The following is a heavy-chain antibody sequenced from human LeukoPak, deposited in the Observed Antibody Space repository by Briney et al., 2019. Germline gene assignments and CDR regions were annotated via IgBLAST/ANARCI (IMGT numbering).Heavy chain of an antibody. Sequence: GGSLRLSCAASGFTVSSNYMSWVRQAPGKGLEWVSVICSGGSTYYADSVKGRFTISRDNSKNTLYLQMNSLRAEDTALYYCAKDQNTVATAPFDYWGLGTLVTVSS. D-gene: IGHD4-17*01. V-gene: IGHV3-53*01. CDR3: AKDQNTVATAPFDY. CDR1: GFTVSSNY. CDR2: ICSGGST. J-gene: IGHJ4*02.